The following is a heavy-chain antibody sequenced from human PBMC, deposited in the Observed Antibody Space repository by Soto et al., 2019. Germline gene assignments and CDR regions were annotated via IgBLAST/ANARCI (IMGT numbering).Heavy chain of an antibody. CDR3: ARGTYYYDSSGYYYGFDY. J-gene: IGHJ4*02. CDR1: GGTFSSYA. CDR2: IIPIFGTA. D-gene: IGHD3-22*01. V-gene: IGHV1-69*01. Sequence: QVQLVQSGAEVKKPGSSVKVSCKASGGTFSSYAISWVRQAPGQGLEWMGGIIPIFGTANYAQKFQGRVTITADESTSTAYMELSSLRSEDTAVYYCARGTYYYDSSGYYYGFDYWGQGTLVTVSS.